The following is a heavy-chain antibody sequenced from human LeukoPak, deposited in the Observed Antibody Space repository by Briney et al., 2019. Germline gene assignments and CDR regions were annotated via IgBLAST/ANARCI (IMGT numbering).Heavy chain of an antibody. J-gene: IGHJ4*02. D-gene: IGHD3-22*01. CDR2: ISGSGGST. CDR3: ANLDSRFDY. Sequence: QPGGSLRLSCAASGYTFSSYAMSWVRQAPGEGVEWVSAISGSGGSTYYADSVKGRFTISRDNSKNTLYLQMNSLRAEDTAVYYCANLDSRFDYWGQGTLVTVSS. CDR1: GYTFSSYA. V-gene: IGHV3-23*01.